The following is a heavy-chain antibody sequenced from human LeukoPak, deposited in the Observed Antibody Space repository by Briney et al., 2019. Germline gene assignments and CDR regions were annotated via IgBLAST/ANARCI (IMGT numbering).Heavy chain of an antibody. D-gene: IGHD3-10*01. J-gene: IGHJ4*02. Sequence: PSETLSLTCTVSGGSISSYYWSWIRQPAGKGLEWIGRIYTSGSTNYNPSLKSRVAISVDTSKNQFSLKLSSVTAADTAVYYCARQGWNYYGSGSYYKWPNDYWGQGTLVTVSS. CDR3: ARQGWNYYGSGSYYKWPNDY. CDR2: IYTSGST. CDR1: GGSISSYY. V-gene: IGHV4-4*07.